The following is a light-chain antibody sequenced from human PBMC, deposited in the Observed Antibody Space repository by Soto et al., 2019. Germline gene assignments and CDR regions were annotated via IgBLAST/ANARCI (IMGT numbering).Light chain of an antibody. J-gene: IGKJ1*01. CDR1: QSVSSN. Sequence: EIVMTQSPATLSVSPGERATLSCRASQSVSSNLAWYQQKPGQAPSLLTYSASARATGIPARFIGSGSGTEFTLTISRLQSEDFAVYYCQQYNNWPPWTFGQGTKVEIK. V-gene: IGKV3-15*01. CDR2: SAS. CDR3: QQYNNWPPWT.